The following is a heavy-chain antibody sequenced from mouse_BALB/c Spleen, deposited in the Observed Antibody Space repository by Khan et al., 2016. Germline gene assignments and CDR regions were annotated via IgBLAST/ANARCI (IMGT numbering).Heavy chain of an antibody. CDR1: GFNIKDYY. CDR3: TRSAYGNHPYYAMDY. V-gene: IGHV14-4*02. Sequence: VQLQQPGAEVVRSGASVKLSCTASGFNIKDYYMHWVKQRPEQGLEWIGWIDPENGDTENAPKFRGKATVTADTSSNTAYLQLSSLTSEDSAVYYCTRSAYGNHPYYAMDYWGQGTSVTVSS. CDR2: IDPENGDT. J-gene: IGHJ4*01. D-gene: IGHD2-1*01.